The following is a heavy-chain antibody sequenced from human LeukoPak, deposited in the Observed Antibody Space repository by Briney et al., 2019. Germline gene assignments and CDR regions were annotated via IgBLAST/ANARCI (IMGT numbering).Heavy chain of an antibody. J-gene: IGHJ6*02. Sequence: GASVKVSCKASGGTFSSYAISWVRQAPGQGLEWMGGIIPIFGTANYAQKFQGRVTMTRNTSISTAYMELSSLRSEDTAVYYCARPYGGDYGMDVWGQGTTVTVSS. CDR3: ARPYGGDYGMDV. CDR1: GGTFSSYA. V-gene: IGHV1-69*05. CDR2: IIPIFGTA. D-gene: IGHD4/OR15-4a*01.